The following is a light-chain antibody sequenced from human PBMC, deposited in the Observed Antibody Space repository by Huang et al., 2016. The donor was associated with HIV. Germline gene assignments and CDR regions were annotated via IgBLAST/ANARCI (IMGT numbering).Light chain of an antibody. CDR3: QQYNNWPPLLT. V-gene: IGKV3-15*01. J-gene: IGKJ4*01. Sequence: EIVLTQSPATLSLSPGEGAALSCRATRSIINNLAWYQQDAGQSPRLLIYVASTRATGIPARFRGSGSGTDFTLTISSLQSEDFAVYYCQQYNNWPPLLTFGGGTKVEIK. CDR1: RSIINN. CDR2: VAS.